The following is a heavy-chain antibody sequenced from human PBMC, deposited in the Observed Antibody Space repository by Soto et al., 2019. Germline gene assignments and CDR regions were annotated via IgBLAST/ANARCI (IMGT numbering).Heavy chain of an antibody. CDR3: ARARYDSSGYFGH. J-gene: IGHJ4*02. CDR1: GGSISGYY. Sequence: SETLSLTCTVSGGSISGYYWSWIRQPPGKGLEWIGYIYYSGSTIYNPSLKSRVTISVDTSKNQFSLKLSSVTAADTAVYYCARARYDSSGYFGHWGQGTLVTVSS. CDR2: IYYSGST. V-gene: IGHV4-59*01. D-gene: IGHD3-22*01.